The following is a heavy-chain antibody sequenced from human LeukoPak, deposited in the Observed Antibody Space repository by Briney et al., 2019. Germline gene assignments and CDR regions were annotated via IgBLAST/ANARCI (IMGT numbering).Heavy chain of an antibody. D-gene: IGHD6-19*01. CDR2: ISGGGDKT. CDR1: GVTFTTYA. Sequence: GGSLRLSCAASGVTFTTYAINWVRQAPGKGPEWVSGISGGGDKTYYADSVNGRFTISRDNSKNAVSLQMSSLRAEDTALYYCAKDLALAGTGGGFDVWGQGTRVAVSS. J-gene: IGHJ3*01. V-gene: IGHV3-23*01. CDR3: AKDLALAGTGGGFDV.